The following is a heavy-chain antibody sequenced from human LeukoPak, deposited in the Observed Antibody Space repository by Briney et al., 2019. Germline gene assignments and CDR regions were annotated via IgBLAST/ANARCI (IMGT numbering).Heavy chain of an antibody. Sequence: APETLSLTCTVSGLSISSYYWIWIRQPPGKGLDWIGYIYYSGSTNYNPSLKSRVTISVDTSKNQFSLKLSSVTAADTAVYYCARVSSYSWYFDLWGRGTLVTVSS. CDR1: GLSISSYY. V-gene: IGHV4-59*01. D-gene: IGHD1-26*01. CDR2: IYYSGST. J-gene: IGHJ2*01. CDR3: ARVSSYSWYFDL.